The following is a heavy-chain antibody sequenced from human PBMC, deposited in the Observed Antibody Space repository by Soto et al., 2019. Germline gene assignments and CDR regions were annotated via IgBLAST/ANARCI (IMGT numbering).Heavy chain of an antibody. CDR1: GFTFSSYA. CDR3: AKENGYSSSWDEYDY. D-gene: IGHD6-13*01. Sequence: PGGSLRLSCAASGFTFSSYAMSWVRQAPGKGLEWVPAISGSGGSTYYADSVKGRFTISRDNSKNTLYLQMNSLRAEDTAVYYCAKENGYSSSWDEYDYWGQGTLVTVSS. J-gene: IGHJ4*02. CDR2: ISGSGGST. V-gene: IGHV3-23*01.